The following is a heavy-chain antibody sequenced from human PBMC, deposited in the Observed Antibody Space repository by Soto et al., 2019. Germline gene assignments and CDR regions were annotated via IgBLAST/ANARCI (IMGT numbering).Heavy chain of an antibody. J-gene: IGHJ4*02. D-gene: IGHD6-19*01. CDR3: ARCSWYRSGYAFDY. Sequence: GGSLRLSCAASGFTFSSYWMHWVRQAPGKGLVWVSRINSDGSSTSYADSVRGRFTISRENAKNTLYLQMNSLRAEDTAVYYCARCSWYRSGYAFDYWGQRTLVTVSS. V-gene: IGHV3-74*01. CDR1: GFTFSSYW. CDR2: INSDGSST.